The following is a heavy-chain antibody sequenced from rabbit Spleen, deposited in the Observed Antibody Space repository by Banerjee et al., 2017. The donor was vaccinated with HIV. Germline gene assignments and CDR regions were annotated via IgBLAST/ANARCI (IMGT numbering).Heavy chain of an antibody. CDR2: ITSSVGT. CDR3: VRWDNGWDFLDL. J-gene: IGHJ4*01. V-gene: IGHV1S40*01. D-gene: IGHD4-1*01. Sequence: QSLEESGGDLVKPGASLTLTCTASGVSFSSSYYMCWVRQAPGKGLEWIACITSSVGTYYASWAKGRFTISKTSSTTVTLQMTSLTAADTATYFCVRWDNGWDFLDLWGPGTLVTVS. CDR1: GVSFSSSYY.